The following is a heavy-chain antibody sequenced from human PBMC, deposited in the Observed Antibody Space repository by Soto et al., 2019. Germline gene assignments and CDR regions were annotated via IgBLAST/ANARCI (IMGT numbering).Heavy chain of an antibody. CDR2: ISGSGDTT. D-gene: IGHD6-13*01. CDR3: AKSYSSNWYDYFDH. V-gene: IGHV3-23*01. Sequence: EVQLLESGGGLVQPGGSLRLSCAASEFTFSTYAMSWVRQAPGKGLEWVSGISGSGDTTYYADSVKGRFTISRDTSKNSLFLKKNSLRAEDTALYYCAKSYSSNWYDYFDHWGQGTLVTVSS. J-gene: IGHJ4*02. CDR1: EFTFSTYA.